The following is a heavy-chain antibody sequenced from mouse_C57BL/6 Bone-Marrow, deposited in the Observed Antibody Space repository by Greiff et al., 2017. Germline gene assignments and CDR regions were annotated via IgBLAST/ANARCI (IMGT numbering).Heavy chain of an antibody. Sequence: VKVVESGPGLVAPSQSLSITCTVSGFSLTSSGVSWVRPPPGKGLEWLGVIWGDGSTNYHSAPISRLSISKDNSKSQVFLKLNSLQTADTATDNCAKLVYYGSSYVAYWGQGTLVTVSA. CDR2: IWGDGST. J-gene: IGHJ3*01. V-gene: IGHV2-3*01. CDR3: AKLVYYGSSYVAY. D-gene: IGHD1-1*01. CDR1: GFSLTSSG.